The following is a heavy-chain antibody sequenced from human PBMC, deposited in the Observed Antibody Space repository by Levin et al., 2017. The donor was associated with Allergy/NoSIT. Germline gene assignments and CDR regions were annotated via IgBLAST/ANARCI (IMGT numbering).Heavy chain of an antibody. J-gene: IGHJ4*02. D-gene: IGHD4-17*01. CDR3: TRARAAPSDYGDYVPFDY. CDR2: IRSKANSYAT. V-gene: IGHV3-73*01. CDR1: GFTFSGSA. Sequence: GESLKISCAASGFTFSGSAMHWVRQASGKGLEWVGRIRSKANSYATAYAASVKGRFTSSRDDSKNTAYLQMNSLTTEDTAVYYCTRARAAPSDYGDYVPFDYWGQGTLVTVSS.